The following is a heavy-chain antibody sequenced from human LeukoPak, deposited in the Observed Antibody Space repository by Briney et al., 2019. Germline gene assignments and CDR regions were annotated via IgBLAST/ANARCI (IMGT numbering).Heavy chain of an antibody. J-gene: IGHJ6*02. D-gene: IGHD2-2*01. Sequence: TSYPQKFQGRVTMTRDTSTSTLYMELSSLRSEDTAVYYCARGGIVVVPAATPSDYYYGMDVWGQGTTVTVSS. CDR3: ARGGIVVVPAATPSDYYYGMDV. CDR2: T. V-gene: IGHV1-46*01.